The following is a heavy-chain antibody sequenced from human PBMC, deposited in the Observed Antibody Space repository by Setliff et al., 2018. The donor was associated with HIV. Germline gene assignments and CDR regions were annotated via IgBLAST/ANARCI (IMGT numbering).Heavy chain of an antibody. Sequence: ASETLSLTCSVSGDSISSGGHYWSWIRQSPGKGLEWIGYIHYSGSTYFNPSLKSRVGISTDTSKNQFSLKLTSVTAADTAVYYCASRDTSRYFDDYWGQGTLVTVSS. V-gene: IGHV4-30-4*08. CDR1: GDSISSGGHY. CDR3: ASRDTSRYFDDY. J-gene: IGHJ4*02. D-gene: IGHD3-22*01. CDR2: IHYSGST.